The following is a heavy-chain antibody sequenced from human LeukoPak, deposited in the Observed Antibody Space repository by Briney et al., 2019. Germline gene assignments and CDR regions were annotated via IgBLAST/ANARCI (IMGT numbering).Heavy chain of an antibody. Sequence: GGSLRLSCAASGFTFSSHWMSWIRQAPGRGLEWVANINQLGNEKNYVDSVNGRFTISRNNVDDSLYLEMNGLRVEDTAVYYCGRDRVVPAATFYWGQGVLVTVSS. D-gene: IGHD2-2*01. CDR1: GFTFSSHW. CDR3: GRDRVVPAATFY. V-gene: IGHV3-7*01. CDR2: INQLGNEK. J-gene: IGHJ4*02.